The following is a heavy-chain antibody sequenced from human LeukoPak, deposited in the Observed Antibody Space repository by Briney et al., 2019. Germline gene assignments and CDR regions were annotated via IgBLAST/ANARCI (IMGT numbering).Heavy chain of an antibody. Sequence: ASVKVSCKASGYTFTSYYMHWVRQAPGQGLEWMGIINPSGGSTNYAQKFQGRVTMTRDTSTSTVYMELSSLRSEDTAVHYCARGSFNWNAFDYWGQGTLVTVSS. J-gene: IGHJ4*02. CDR1: GYTFTSYY. CDR2: INPSGGST. V-gene: IGHV1-46*01. CDR3: ARGSFNWNAFDY. D-gene: IGHD1-20*01.